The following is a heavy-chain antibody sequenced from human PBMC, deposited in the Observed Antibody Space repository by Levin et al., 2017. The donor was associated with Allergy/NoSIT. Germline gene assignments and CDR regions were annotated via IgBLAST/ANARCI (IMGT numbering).Heavy chain of an antibody. CDR1: GFTFSSYW. CDR3: ARDGVYDSSGYYYYDYGMDV. D-gene: IGHD3-22*01. Sequence: PGGSLRLSCAASGFTFSSYWMHWVRQAPGKGLVWVSRINSDGSSTSYADSVKGRFTISRDNAKNTLYLQMNSLRAEDTAVYYCARDGVYDSSGYYYYDYGMDVWGQGTTVTVSS. J-gene: IGHJ6*02. CDR2: INSDGSST. V-gene: IGHV3-74*01.